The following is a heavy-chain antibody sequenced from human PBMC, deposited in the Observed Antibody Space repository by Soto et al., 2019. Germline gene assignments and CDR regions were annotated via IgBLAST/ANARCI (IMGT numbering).Heavy chain of an antibody. D-gene: IGHD4-17*01. CDR1: GFTFSHCG. V-gene: IGHV3-33*01. CDR3: ARDDGYGDPEYFQL. Sequence: QAQLVESGGGVVQPGRSLRLSCAASGFTFSHCGMHWVRQAPGKGLEWVAVIWNDGRSKYYADSVKGRFTVSRDDSKNTLYLQMSSLRAEDTAVYYCARDDGYGDPEYFQLWGQGTLVTVSS. J-gene: IGHJ1*01. CDR2: IWNDGRSK.